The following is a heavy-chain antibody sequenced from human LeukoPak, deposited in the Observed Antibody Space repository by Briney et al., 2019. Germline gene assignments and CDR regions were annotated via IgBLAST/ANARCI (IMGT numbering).Heavy chain of an antibody. CDR2: IYADGSS. CDR1: GGSVGSDNSY. J-gene: IGHJ4*02. CDR3: ARGYYYRT. V-gene: IGHV4-61*02. Sequence: SQTLSLTCTVSGGSVGSDNSYWNWIRQPAGKGLEWIGRIYADGSSTYNPSLKSRVTILVDTSKNQFSLRLSSMTAADTAVYYCARGYYYRTWGLGTLVTVSS. D-gene: IGHD3-10*01.